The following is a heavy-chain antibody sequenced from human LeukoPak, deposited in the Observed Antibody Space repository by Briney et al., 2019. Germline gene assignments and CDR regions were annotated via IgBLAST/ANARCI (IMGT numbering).Heavy chain of an antibody. J-gene: IGHJ3*02. CDR2: ISAKNGNT. CDR3: AGGYRYYYDSSGWGAFDI. CDR1: GYSFTSFG. Sequence: ASVKVSCKASGYSFTSFGITWVRQAPGQGLEWMGWISAKNGNTNYAQKFQGRVTMTRDTSISTAYMELSRLRSDDTAVYYCAGGYRYYYDSSGWGAFDIWGQGTMVTVSS. V-gene: IGHV1-18*01. D-gene: IGHD3-22*01.